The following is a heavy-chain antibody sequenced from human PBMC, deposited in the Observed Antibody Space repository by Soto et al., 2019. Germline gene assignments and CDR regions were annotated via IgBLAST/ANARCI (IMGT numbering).Heavy chain of an antibody. CDR3: ARDGIEASGFFDY. CDR1: GFTFSDYY. V-gene: IGHV3-11*01. D-gene: IGHD2-21*01. Sequence: GGSLRLSCAASGFTFSDYYMTWIRQPPGKGLECVSYISRDGNTIHYADSVKGRFTISRDNAKKSLYLQINSLRAEDTAVYYCARDGIEASGFFDYWGQGTLVTVSS. J-gene: IGHJ4*02. CDR2: ISRDGNTI.